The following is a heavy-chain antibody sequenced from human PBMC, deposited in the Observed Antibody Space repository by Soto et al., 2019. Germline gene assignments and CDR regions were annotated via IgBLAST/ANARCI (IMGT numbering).Heavy chain of an antibody. D-gene: IGHD1-26*01. CDR3: AKGLVGGSIYYFDY. V-gene: IGHV3-23*01. J-gene: IGHJ4*02. Sequence: ECLKISCADAGFTFNTYSMTWVRQAPGKGLEWVSAISGSGGTTYYADSVKGRVTISRDNSKNTLFLEMNGLRADDTAVYYCAKGLVGGSIYYFDYWGQGTTVTVSS. CDR1: GFTFNTYS. CDR2: ISGSGGTT.